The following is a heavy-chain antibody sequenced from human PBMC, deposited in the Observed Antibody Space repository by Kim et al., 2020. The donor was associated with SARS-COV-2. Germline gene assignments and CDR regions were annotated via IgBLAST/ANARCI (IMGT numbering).Heavy chain of an antibody. D-gene: IGHD6-13*01. CDR1: GFTFSSYS. CDR3: EREGSGIAAAGTLSIYYYYGMDV. CDR2: ISSSSSTL. V-gene: IGHV3-48*02. Sequence: GGSLRLSCAASGFTFSSYSMNWVRQAPGKGLEWVSYISSSSSTLYYADFVKGRFTISRDNAKNSLYLQMNSLRDEDTAVYYCEREGSGIAAAGTLSIYYYYGMDVWGQGTTVTVSS. J-gene: IGHJ6*02.